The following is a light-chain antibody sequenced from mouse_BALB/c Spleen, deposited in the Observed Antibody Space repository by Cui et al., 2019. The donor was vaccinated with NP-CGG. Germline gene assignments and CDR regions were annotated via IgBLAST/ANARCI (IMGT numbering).Light chain of an antibody. CDR1: QDINSY. Sequence: DIKMTQSPSSMYASLGERVTITCKASQDINSYLHWFQQKPGKSPKTLIYRANRLVDGVPSRFSGSGSGQDYSLTISSLEYEDMGIYYCLQYDEFPRTFGGGTKLEIK. V-gene: IGKV14-111*01. J-gene: IGKJ1*01. CDR3: LQYDEFPRT. CDR2: RAN.